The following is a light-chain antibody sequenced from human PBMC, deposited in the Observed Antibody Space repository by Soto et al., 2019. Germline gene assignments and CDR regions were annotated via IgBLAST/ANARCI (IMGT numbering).Light chain of an antibody. CDR1: SSDVGTYNL. V-gene: IGLV2-23*02. CDR2: EVT. J-gene: IGLJ1*01. CDR3: CSYAGSSYV. Sequence: QSVLTQPASVSGSPGQSITISCTGSSSDVGTYNLVSWYQQHPGEAPKLMIYEVTKRPSGVSNRFSGSKSGNTASLTISGLQAEDEADYYCCSYAGSSYVFGTGTKDTDL.